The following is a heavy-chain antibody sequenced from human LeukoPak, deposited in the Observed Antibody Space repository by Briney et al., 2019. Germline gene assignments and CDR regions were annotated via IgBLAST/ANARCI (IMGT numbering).Heavy chain of an antibody. CDR1: GGSISSYY. CDR3: ARGAYDFWSGYKYYFDY. D-gene: IGHD3-3*01. CDR2: IYYSGST. J-gene: IGHJ4*02. Sequence: SETLSLTCTVSGGSISSYYWSWIRQPAGKGLEWIGRIYYSGSTNYNPSLKSRVTISVDTSKNQFSLKLSSVTAADTAVYYCARGAYDFWSGYKYYFDYWGQGTLVTVSS. V-gene: IGHV4-4*07.